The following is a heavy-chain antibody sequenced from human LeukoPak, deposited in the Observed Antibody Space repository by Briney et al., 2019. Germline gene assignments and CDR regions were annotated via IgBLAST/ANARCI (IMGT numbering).Heavy chain of an antibody. V-gene: IGHV3-74*01. CDR3: ARVGQGEWYFDL. CDR1: GFTFSRYW. D-gene: IGHD1-26*01. Sequence: GGSLRLSCAASGFTFSRYWMHWVRQVPGKGLVWVSRINTNGSSTNYADSVKGRFTISRDNAQNTVYLQMNSLRAEDTAVYYCARVGQGEWYFDLWGRGTLVTVSS. J-gene: IGHJ2*01. CDR2: INTNGSST.